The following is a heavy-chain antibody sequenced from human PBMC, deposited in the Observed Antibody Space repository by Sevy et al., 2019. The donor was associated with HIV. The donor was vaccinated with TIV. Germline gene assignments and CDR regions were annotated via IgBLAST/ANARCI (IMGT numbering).Heavy chain of an antibody. Sequence: SETLSLTCTVSGGSISSSSYYWGWIRQPPGKGLEWIGSIYYSGSTYYNPSPKSRVTISVDSSKNQFSLKLGSVTAADTAVYYCARAWELLGAFDIWGQGTMVTVSS. CDR3: ARAWELLGAFDI. V-gene: IGHV4-39*01. J-gene: IGHJ3*02. D-gene: IGHD1-26*01. CDR2: IYYSGST. CDR1: GGSISSSSYY.